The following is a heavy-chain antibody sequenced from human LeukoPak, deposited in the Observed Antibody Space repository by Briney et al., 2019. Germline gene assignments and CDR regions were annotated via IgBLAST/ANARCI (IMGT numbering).Heavy chain of an antibody. Sequence: GGSLRLSCAASGFTVGSTYMSWVRQAPGKGLEWVAIIWYDGSNTYFAESVMGRFSISKDNFKNIVYLQMNSLKIEDTGVYYCARAGIVNALDYWGQGAQVTVSP. J-gene: IGHJ4*02. V-gene: IGHV3-33*08. CDR3: ARAGIVNALDY. CDR1: GFTVGSTY. CDR2: IWYDGSNT. D-gene: IGHD2/OR15-2a*01.